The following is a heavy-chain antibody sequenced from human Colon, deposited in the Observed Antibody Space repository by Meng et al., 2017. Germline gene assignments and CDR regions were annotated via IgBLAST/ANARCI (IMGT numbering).Heavy chain of an antibody. D-gene: IGHD3-10*01. CDR2: TYYRSEWQN. Sequence: QVKLQQSGPGLVQPSQTLSLTCATSGDSASSNRALWHWVRQSPSRGLEWLGQTYYRSEWQNHYGVSVKSRITINADTSRNHFSLHLNSVTPEDTAVYYCTTWYGEYWGQGTLVTVSS. V-gene: IGHV6-1*01. J-gene: IGHJ4*02. CDR1: GDSASSNRAL. CDR3: TTWYGEY.